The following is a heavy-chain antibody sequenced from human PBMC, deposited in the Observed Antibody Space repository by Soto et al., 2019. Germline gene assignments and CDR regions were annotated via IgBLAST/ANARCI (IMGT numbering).Heavy chain of an antibody. V-gene: IGHV1-2*04. Sequence: QVQLVQSGAEVKKPGASVKVSFKASGYTFTGYYMHWVRQAPGQGLEWMGWINPNSGGTNYAQKFQGWVTMTRDTSISTAYMELSRLRSDDTAVYYCAREKRPYYYGSGSYYGADSWFDPWGQGTLVTVSS. D-gene: IGHD3-10*01. J-gene: IGHJ5*02. CDR3: AREKRPYYYGSGSYYGADSWFDP. CDR1: GYTFTGYY. CDR2: INPNSGGT.